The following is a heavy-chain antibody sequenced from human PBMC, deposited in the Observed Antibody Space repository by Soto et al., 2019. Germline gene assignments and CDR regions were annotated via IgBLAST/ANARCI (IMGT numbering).Heavy chain of an antibody. CDR1: GGSISSSSYY. D-gene: IGHD3-3*01. Sequence: LSLTCTVSGGSISSSSYYWGWIRQPPGKGLEWIGSIYYSGSTYYNPSLKSRVTISVDTSKNQFSLKLSSVTAADTAVYYCARHLDYDFWSGYYNAGNYYYGMDVWGQGTTVTVSS. CDR3: ARHLDYDFWSGYYNAGNYYYGMDV. CDR2: IYYSGST. J-gene: IGHJ6*02. V-gene: IGHV4-39*01.